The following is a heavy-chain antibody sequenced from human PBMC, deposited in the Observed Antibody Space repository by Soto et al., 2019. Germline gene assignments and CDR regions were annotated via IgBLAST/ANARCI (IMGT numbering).Heavy chain of an antibody. V-gene: IGHV4-59*01. CDR1: CGSISSYY. J-gene: IGHJ3*02. CDR2: IYYSGST. CDR3: ARTPSGWQAFDI. D-gene: IGHD6-19*01. Sequence: PSETLSLTCTVSCGSISSYYWSWIRQPPGKGLEWIGYIYYSGSTNYNPSLKSRVTISVDTSKNQFSLKLSSVTAADTAVYYCARTPSGWQAFDIWGQGTMVTVSS.